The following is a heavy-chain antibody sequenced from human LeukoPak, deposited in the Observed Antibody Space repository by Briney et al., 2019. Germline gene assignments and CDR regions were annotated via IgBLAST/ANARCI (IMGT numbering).Heavy chain of an antibody. V-gene: IGHV3-23*01. Sequence: GGSLRLSCAASGFTFSSYAMSWVRQAPGKGLEWVSAFSGSGGSTYYADSVKGRFTISRDNSKNTLYLQMNSLRAEDTAVYYCAKNYDILTGYDDYWGQGTLVTVSS. D-gene: IGHD3-9*01. CDR3: AKNYDILTGYDDY. J-gene: IGHJ4*02. CDR2: FSGSGGST. CDR1: GFTFSSYA.